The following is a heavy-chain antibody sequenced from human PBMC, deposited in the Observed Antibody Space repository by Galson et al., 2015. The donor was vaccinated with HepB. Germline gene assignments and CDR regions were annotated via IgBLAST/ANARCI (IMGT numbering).Heavy chain of an antibody. CDR1: GYTFTSYA. J-gene: IGHJ6*02. CDR3: ANRRLYCSSTSCYSVRGYYYGMDV. V-gene: IGHV1-3*01. D-gene: IGHD2-2*01. Sequence: SVKVSCKASGYTFTSYAMHWVRQAPGQRLEWMGWINDGNGNTKYSQKFQGRVTITADKSTSTAYMELSSLRSEDTAVYYCANRRLYCSSTSCYSVRGYYYGMDVWGQGTTVTVSS. CDR2: INDGNGNT.